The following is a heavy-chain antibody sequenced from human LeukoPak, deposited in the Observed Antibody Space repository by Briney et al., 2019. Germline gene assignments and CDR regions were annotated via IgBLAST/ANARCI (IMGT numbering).Heavy chain of an antibody. V-gene: IGHV1-8*01. J-gene: IGHJ4*02. D-gene: IGHD3-10*01. CDR3: ARGKISHGSGLHDY. CDR2: MNPNSGNT. Sequence: ASVNVSCKASGYTFTSSDINWVRQATGQGLEWMGWMNPNSGNTGYAQKFQGRVTMTRNTSISTAYMELSSLRSEDTAVYYCARGKISHGSGLHDYWGQGTLVTVSS. CDR1: GYTFTSSD.